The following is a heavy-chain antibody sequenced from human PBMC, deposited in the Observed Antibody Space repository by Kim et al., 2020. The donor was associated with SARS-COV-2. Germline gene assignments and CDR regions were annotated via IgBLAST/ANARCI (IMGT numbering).Heavy chain of an antibody. CDR3: ATPYYDILTGSYPEYFQH. CDR1: GVSISSYY. Sequence: SETLSLTCTASGVSISSYYWSWIRQPPGKGLEWIGYIYYSGSTTYNPSLKSRVTISVDTSWNQFSLQLISVTTADTAVYYCATPYYDILTGSYPEYFQH. V-gene: IGHV4-59*01. CDR2: IYYSGST. D-gene: IGHD3-9*01. J-gene: IGHJ1*01.